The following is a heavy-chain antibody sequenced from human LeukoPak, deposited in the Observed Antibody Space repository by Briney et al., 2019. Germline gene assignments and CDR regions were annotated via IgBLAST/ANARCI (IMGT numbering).Heavy chain of an antibody. CDR1: GFTFSDSA. V-gene: IGHV3-73*01. Sequence: PGGFLRLSCAASGFTFSDSAIHWVRQASGKGLEWVGRIRSKPQSYATAYDESLKGRFTISRDDSKNTAYLQMSSLKIEDTAVYYCTRVGPSTVVDYWGQGTQVTVSS. CDR2: IRSKPQSYAT. CDR3: TRVGPSTVVDY. J-gene: IGHJ4*02. D-gene: IGHD1-26*01.